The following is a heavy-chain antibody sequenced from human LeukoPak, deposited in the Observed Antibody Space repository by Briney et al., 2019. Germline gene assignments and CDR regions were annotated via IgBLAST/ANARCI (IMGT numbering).Heavy chain of an antibody. J-gene: IGHJ4*02. CDR3: SRGRYYLDA. Sequence: GGSLRLSCAASGFTFSTYWMHWVRQAPGMGLVWVSRFNSDGRSTYYADSVKDRFTISRDNAKNTLYLQMNSLRAEDTAVYYCSRGRYYLDAWGQGTLVTVSS. V-gene: IGHV3-74*01. CDR1: GFTFSTYW. D-gene: IGHD4-17*01. CDR2: FNSDGRST.